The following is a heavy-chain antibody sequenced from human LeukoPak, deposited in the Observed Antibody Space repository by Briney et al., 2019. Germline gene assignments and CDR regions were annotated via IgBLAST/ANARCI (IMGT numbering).Heavy chain of an antibody. Sequence: GGFLRLSCAASGFTFDDYAMHWVRQAPGKGLEWVSLVTWDGGSTYYADTVKGRFTISRDNTKNSLYLQMNSLRPEDTGLYYCVKATTTSDYYYMDVWGAGTTVIVSS. D-gene: IGHD1-26*01. CDR2: VTWDGGST. J-gene: IGHJ6*03. CDR1: GFTFDDYA. CDR3: VKATTTSDYYYMDV. V-gene: IGHV3-43D*04.